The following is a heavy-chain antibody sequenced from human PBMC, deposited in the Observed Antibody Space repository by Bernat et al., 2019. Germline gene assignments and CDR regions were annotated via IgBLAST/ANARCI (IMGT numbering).Heavy chain of an antibody. CDR2: IWYDGSNK. V-gene: IGHV3-33*01. Sequence: QVQLVESGGGVVQPGRSLRLSCAASGFTFSSYGMHWVRQAPGKGLEWVAVIWYDGSNKYYADSVKGRFTISRDNSKNTLYLQMNSLRAEDTAVYYCAATGYSIPQRDYWGQGTLVTVSS. J-gene: IGHJ4*02. D-gene: IGHD6-13*01. CDR3: AATGYSIPQRDY. CDR1: GFTFSSYG.